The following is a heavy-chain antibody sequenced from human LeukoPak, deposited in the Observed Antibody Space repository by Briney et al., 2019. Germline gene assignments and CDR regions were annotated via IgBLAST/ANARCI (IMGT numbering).Heavy chain of an antibody. D-gene: IGHD6-6*01. CDR3: ARVLAARPMGY. J-gene: IGHJ4*02. CDR2: ISAYNGNT. CDR1: GYTFTSYA. V-gene: IGHV1-18*01. Sequence: ASVKVSCKASGYTFTSYAMHWVRQAPGQGLEWMGWISAYNGNTNYAQKLQGRVTMTTDTSTSTAYMELRSLRSDDTAVYYCARVLAARPMGYWGQGTLVTVAS.